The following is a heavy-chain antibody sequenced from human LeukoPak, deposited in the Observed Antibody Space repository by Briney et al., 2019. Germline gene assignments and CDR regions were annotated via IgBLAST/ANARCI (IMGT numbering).Heavy chain of an antibody. J-gene: IGHJ5*02. CDR1: GGSFSGYY. Sequence: PSETLSLTCAVYGGSFSGYYWSWIRQHPGKGLEWIGEINHSGSTNYNPSLKSRVTISVDTSKNQFSLKLSSVTAADTAVYYCARANLGWFDPWGQGTLVTVSS. V-gene: IGHV4-34*01. CDR3: ARANLGWFDP. D-gene: IGHD3-10*01. CDR2: INHSGST.